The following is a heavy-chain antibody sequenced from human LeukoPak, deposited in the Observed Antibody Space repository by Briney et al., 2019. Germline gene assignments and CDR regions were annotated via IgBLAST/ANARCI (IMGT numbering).Heavy chain of an antibody. V-gene: IGHV3-13*01. Sequence: GGSLRLSCAASGFTFSSYDMHWVRQATGKGLEWVSAIGTAGDTYYPGSVKGRFTISRENAKNSLYLQMNSLRAEDTAVYYCAKERIYGDGPASYYFDYWGQGTLVTVSS. D-gene: IGHD3-10*01. J-gene: IGHJ4*02. CDR1: GFTFSSYD. CDR2: IGTAGDT. CDR3: AKERIYGDGPASYYFDY.